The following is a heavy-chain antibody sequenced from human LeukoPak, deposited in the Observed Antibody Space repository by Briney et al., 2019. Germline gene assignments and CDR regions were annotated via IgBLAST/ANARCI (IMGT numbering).Heavy chain of an antibody. Sequence: SETLSLTCTVSGGSISSGDYYWSWIRQPPGKGLEWIGYIYYSGSTYYNPSLKSRVTISVDTSKNQFSLKLSSVTAADTAVYYCARNPPGGYYGLGSYGTFDYWGQGTLVTVSS. J-gene: IGHJ4*02. CDR2: IYYSGST. CDR3: ARNPPGGYYGLGSYGTFDY. CDR1: GGSISSGDYY. V-gene: IGHV4-30-4*08. D-gene: IGHD3-10*01.